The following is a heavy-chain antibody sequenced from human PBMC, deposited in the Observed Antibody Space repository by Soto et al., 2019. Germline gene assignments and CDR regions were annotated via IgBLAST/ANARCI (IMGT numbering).Heavy chain of an antibody. V-gene: IGHV3-30*18. CDR3: ANEGDCSGGSCSIDY. CDR2: ISYAGSNK. D-gene: IGHD2-15*01. Sequence: QVQLVESGGGVVQPGRSLRLSCAASGFTFSSYGMHWVRQAPGKGLEWVAVISYAGSNKYYADSVKGRFTISRDNYKNTLYLQMNSLRAEYTAEYYCANEGDCSGGSCSIDYWGQGTLVTVST. J-gene: IGHJ4*02. CDR1: GFTFSSYG.